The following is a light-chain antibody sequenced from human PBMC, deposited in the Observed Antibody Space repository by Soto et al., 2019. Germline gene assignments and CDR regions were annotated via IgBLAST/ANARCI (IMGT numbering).Light chain of an antibody. J-gene: IGLJ2*01. CDR3: CSHSGSVTYVV. CDR1: SSDVGNYNL. Sequence: QSVLTQPASVSGSPGQSITISCTGTSSDVGNYNLVSWYQQHPGKAPKLIIYEATKRPSGVSSRFSGSKSGNTASLTISGLQPEDEADYYCCSHSGSVTYVVFGGGTKLTVL. V-gene: IGLV2-23*01. CDR2: EAT.